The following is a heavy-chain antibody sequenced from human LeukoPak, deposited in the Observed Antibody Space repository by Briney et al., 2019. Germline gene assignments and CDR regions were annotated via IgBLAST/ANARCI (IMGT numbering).Heavy chain of an antibody. Sequence: SETLSLTCTVSGYSISSGYYWGWIRQPPGKGLEWIGSIYHSGSTYYNPSLKSRVTISVDTSKNQFSLKLSSVTAADTAVYYCARIGSYGNLIVDYWGQGTLVTVSS. CDR1: GYSISSGYY. V-gene: IGHV4-38-2*02. CDR2: IYHSGST. CDR3: ARIGSYGNLIVDY. J-gene: IGHJ4*02. D-gene: IGHD1-26*01.